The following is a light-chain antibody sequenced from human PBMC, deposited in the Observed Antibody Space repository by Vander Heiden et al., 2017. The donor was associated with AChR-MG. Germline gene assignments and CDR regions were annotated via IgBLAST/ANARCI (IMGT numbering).Light chain of an antibody. CDR2: DDS. J-gene: IGLJ2*01. V-gene: IGLV3-21*02. CDR3: QVWDSSSEHVV. Sequence: SVLTQPPSVSVAPGPTASITCGGNDIGSKSVHWYQQKPGQAPVLVVYDDSDRPSGVPERFSGSNSGNTATLTISRVEAGDEADDYCQVWDSSSEHVVFGGGTKLTVL. CDR1: DIGSKS.